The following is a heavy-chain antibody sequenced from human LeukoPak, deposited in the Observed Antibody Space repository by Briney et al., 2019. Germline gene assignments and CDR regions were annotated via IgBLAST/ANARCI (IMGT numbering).Heavy chain of an antibody. Sequence: PGGSLRLSCAASGFTFSSCSTNWVRQAPGKGRDWVSSISSSSSYIYYADSVKGRFTISRDNAKNSLYLQMNSLRAEDTAVYYCARDQVGLNWFDPWGQGTLVTVSS. CDR2: ISSSSSYI. D-gene: IGHD1-26*01. V-gene: IGHV3-21*01. J-gene: IGHJ5*02. CDR3: ARDQVGLNWFDP. CDR1: GFTFSSCS.